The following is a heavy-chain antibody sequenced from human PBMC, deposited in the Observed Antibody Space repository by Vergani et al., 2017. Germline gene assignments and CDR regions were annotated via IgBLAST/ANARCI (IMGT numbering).Heavy chain of an antibody. CDR1: GFTFSSYS. Sequence: EVQLVESGGDLVKPGGSLRLSCAASGFTFSSYSMNWVRQAPGKGLEWVSSISSSRSYIYYADSAKGRFTISRDNAKNSLYLQRNSLRAEDTAVYYCARGAARVFDYWGQGTLVTVSS. J-gene: IGHJ4*02. CDR3: ARGAARVFDY. D-gene: IGHD6-6*01. CDR2: ISSSRSYI. V-gene: IGHV3-21*01.